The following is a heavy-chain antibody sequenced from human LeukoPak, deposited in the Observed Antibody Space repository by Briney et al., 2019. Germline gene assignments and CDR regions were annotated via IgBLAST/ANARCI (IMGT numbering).Heavy chain of an antibody. CDR3: ARAIAVAGRDFGY. Sequence: VASVKASCKASGGTFSSYAISWVRQAPGQGLEWMGGIIPIFGTANYAQKFQGRVTITTDESTSTAYMELSNLRSEDTAVYYRARAIAVAGRDFGYWGQGTLVTVSS. V-gene: IGHV1-69*05. CDR2: IIPIFGTA. D-gene: IGHD6-19*01. CDR1: GGTFSSYA. J-gene: IGHJ4*02.